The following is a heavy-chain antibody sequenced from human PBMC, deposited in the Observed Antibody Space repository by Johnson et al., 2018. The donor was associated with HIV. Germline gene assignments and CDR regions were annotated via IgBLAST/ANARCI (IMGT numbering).Heavy chain of an antibody. CDR1: GFTFSSYA. V-gene: IGHV3-30-3*01. CDR3: ARDFSVDYERGAFDI. J-gene: IGHJ3*02. Sequence: VQLVESGGGVVQPGRSLRLSCAASGFTFSSYAMHWVRQAPGKGLEWVAVISYDATNKYYADSVKGRFTISRDTSKNTLYLQMNSLRPEDTAVYYCARDFSVDYERGAFDIWGQGTMVTVSS. CDR2: ISYDATNK. D-gene: IGHD4-17*01.